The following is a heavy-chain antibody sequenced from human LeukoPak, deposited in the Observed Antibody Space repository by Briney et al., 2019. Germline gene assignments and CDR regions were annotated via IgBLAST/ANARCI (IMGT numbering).Heavy chain of an antibody. CDR3: ARDQLGDAVDI. D-gene: IGHD3-16*01. Sequence: SETLSLTCTVSGGSSSNYYWTWIRQSPGRGLEWIGYIFYSGDTNYNPSLKSRVIMSLDTSKNQFSLSLNSVTAADTAVYYCARDQLGDAVDIWGQGTMVTVSS. J-gene: IGHJ3*02. CDR1: GGSSSNYY. CDR2: IFYSGDT. V-gene: IGHV4-59*01.